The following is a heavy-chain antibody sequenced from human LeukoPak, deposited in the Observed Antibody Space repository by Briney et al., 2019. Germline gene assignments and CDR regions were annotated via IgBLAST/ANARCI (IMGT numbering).Heavy chain of an antibody. CDR2: INGSGDRT. V-gene: IGHV3-23*01. CDR1: GFTFSSYA. Sequence: GGSLRLSCVASGFTFSSYAMNWVRQAPGKGLEWVSSINGSGDRTYYADSVKGRFTISRDNAKNSLYLQMNSLRAEDTAVYYCARDLMGIAYRGAFYYWGQGTLVTVSS. CDR3: ARDLMGIAYRGAFYY. J-gene: IGHJ4*02. D-gene: IGHD6-13*01.